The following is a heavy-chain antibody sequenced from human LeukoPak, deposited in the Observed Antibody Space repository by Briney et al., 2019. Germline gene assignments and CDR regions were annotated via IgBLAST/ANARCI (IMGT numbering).Heavy chain of an antibody. J-gene: IGHJ5*02. CDR2: INPSGGST. CDR3: ARTGDSSGWYAWFDP. CDR1: VYTFTSYY. D-gene: IGHD6-19*01. V-gene: IGHV1-46*01. Sequence: ASVKVSCKASVYTFTSYYMHWVRQAPGQGLEWMEIINPSGGSTSYAQKFQGRVTMTRDTSTSTVYMELSSLRSEDTAVYYCARTGDSSGWYAWFDPWGQGTLVTVSS.